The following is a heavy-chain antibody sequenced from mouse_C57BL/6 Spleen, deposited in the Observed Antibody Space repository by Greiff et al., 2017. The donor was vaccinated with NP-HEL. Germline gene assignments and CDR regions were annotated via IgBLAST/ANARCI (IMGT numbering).Heavy chain of an antibody. Sequence: EVQLVESGGGLVKPGGSLKLSCAASGFTFSSYTMSWVRQTPEKRLEWVATISGGGGNTYYPDSVKGRFTISRDNAKNTLYLQMSSLRSEDTALYYCAREDYGSQFAYWGQGTLVTVSA. CDR2: ISGGGGNT. J-gene: IGHJ3*01. V-gene: IGHV5-9*01. CDR3: AREDYGSQFAY. D-gene: IGHD1-1*01. CDR1: GFTFSSYT.